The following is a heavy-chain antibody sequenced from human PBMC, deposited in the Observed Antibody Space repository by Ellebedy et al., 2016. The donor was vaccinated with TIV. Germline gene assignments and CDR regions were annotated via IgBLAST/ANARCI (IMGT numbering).Heavy chain of an antibody. CDR2: FMQDEREK. CDR3: ARDEAEVGATIFGY. D-gene: IGHD3-3*01. CDR1: GFTFSSALW. Sequence: GESLKISCAASGFTFSSALWMSCLRQAPGKGLEWLSNFMQDEREKYSADSVKGRFTVSRDNAKSSLYLQINSLRAEDTAVYYCARDEAEVGATIFGYWGQGTLVTVSS. J-gene: IGHJ4*02. V-gene: IGHV3-7*01.